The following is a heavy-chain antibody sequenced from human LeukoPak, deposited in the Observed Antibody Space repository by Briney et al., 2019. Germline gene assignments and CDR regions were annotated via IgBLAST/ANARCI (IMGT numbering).Heavy chain of an antibody. CDR3: AKGYTWIQLWLQAHGMDV. Sequence: GGSLRLSCAASGFTFDDYAMHWVRQAPGKGLEWVSLISGDGGSTYYADSVKGRFTISRDNSKNSLYLQMNSLRTEDTASYYCAKGYTWIQLWLQAHGMDVWGQGTTVTVSS. CDR2: ISGDGGST. V-gene: IGHV3-43*02. CDR1: GFTFDDYA. D-gene: IGHD5-18*01. J-gene: IGHJ6*02.